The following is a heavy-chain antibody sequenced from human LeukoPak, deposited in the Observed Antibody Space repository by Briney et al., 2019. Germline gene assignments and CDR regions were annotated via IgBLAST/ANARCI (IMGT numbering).Heavy chain of an antibody. D-gene: IGHD3-22*01. CDR2: ISAYNGNT. CDR1: VYTFTSYG. J-gene: IGHJ4*02. Sequence: ASVNVSCKASVYTFTSYGISWVRQAPGQGLEGMGWISAYNGNTNYAQKLQGRVTMTTDTSTSTAYMEPRSLRSDDTAVYYCARDRGNYYDSSGYFPFDYWGQGTLVAVSS. CDR3: ARDRGNYYDSSGYFPFDY. V-gene: IGHV1-18*01.